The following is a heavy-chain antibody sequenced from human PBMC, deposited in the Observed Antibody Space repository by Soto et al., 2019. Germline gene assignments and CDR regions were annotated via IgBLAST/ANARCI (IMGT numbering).Heavy chain of an antibody. J-gene: IGHJ6*03. D-gene: IGHD2-8*01. CDR1: GFTFSSYA. Sequence: GGSLRLSCAASGFTFSSYAMSWVRQAPGKGLEWVSAISGSGGSTYYADSVKGRFTISRDNSKNTLYLQMNSLRAEDTAVYYCAKDLRCTNGVCYIGDKGVYYYYYMDVWGKGTTVTVSS. CDR2: ISGSGGST. V-gene: IGHV3-23*01. CDR3: AKDLRCTNGVCYIGDKGVYYYYYMDV.